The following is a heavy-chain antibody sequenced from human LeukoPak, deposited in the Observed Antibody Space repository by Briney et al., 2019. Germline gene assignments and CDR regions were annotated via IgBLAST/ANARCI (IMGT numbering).Heavy chain of an antibody. CDR1: GYSFTSYW. V-gene: IGHV5-51*01. J-gene: IGHJ4*02. D-gene: IGHD6-13*01. CDR3: ARPIAAAGTLVAYYFDY. CDR2: IYPGDSDT. Sequence: GESLKISCKASGYSFTSYWIGWVRQMPGKGLEWMGIIYPGDSDTRYSPSFQGQVTISADKSISTAYLQWSSLKASDTAMYYCARPIAAAGTLVAYYFDYWGQGTLVTVSS.